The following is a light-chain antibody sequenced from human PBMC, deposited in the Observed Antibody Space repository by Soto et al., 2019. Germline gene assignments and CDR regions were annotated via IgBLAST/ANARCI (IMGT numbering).Light chain of an antibody. CDR3: QQYNGYSRT. V-gene: IGKV1-5*01. CDR1: QSIGDS. CDR2: DVS. J-gene: IGKJ1*01. Sequence: DIQMTQSPSTLSASVGDRVTITCRASQSIGDSLAWYQQKPGKAPYLLISDVSSLERGVPSRFSGSGSGTEFTLTISSMQPDDFATFYCQQYNGYSRTFGQGTMV.